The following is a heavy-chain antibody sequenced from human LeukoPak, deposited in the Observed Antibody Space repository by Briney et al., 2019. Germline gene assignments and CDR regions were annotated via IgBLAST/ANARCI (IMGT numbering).Heavy chain of an antibody. CDR1: GFTVSTNY. CDR3: ARGTPGGY. V-gene: IGHV3-48*04. CDR2: ISSSSSTI. D-gene: IGHD3-16*01. Sequence: GGSLRLSCAASGFTVSTNYMNWVRQAPGKGLEWVSYISSSSSTIYYADSVKGRFTISRDNAKNSLYLQMNSLRAEDTAVYYCARGTPGGYWGQGTLVTVSS. J-gene: IGHJ4*02.